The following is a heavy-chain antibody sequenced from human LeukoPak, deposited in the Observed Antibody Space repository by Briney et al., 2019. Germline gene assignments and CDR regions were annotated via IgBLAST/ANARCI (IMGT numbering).Heavy chain of an antibody. CDR3: ARAILRFGYAMDV. D-gene: IGHD3-3*01. CDR1: GVTFSGYD. Sequence: GGSLRLSCAASGVTFSGYDMHWVRQAAGKGLESVSAIGTTGDTYYPGSVKGRFTISRENAKNSLYLQMNSLRAGDTAVFYCARAILRFGYAMDVWGQGTTVTVSS. V-gene: IGHV3-13*04. J-gene: IGHJ6*02. CDR2: IGTTGDT.